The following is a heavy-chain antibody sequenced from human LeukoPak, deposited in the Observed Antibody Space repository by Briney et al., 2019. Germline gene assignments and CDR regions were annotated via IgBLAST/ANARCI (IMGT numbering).Heavy chain of an antibody. D-gene: IGHD2-2*01. V-gene: IGHV3-23*01. J-gene: IGHJ6*02. CDR2: ISGSGGST. Sequence: GGSLRLSCAASGFTFSSYAMSWVRQAPGKGLEWVSAISGSGGSTYYADSVKGRFTISRDNSKNTLYLQMNSLRAEDTAVYYCAKDSSRLYYYYGMDVWGQGTTVTVSS. CDR1: GFTFSSYA. CDR3: AKDSSRLYYYYGMDV.